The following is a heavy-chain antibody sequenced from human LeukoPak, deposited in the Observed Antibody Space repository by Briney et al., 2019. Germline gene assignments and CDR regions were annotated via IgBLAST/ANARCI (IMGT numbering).Heavy chain of an antibody. CDR1: GFTFSSYW. Sequence: GSLRLSCAASGFTFSSYWMSWVRQAPGKGLEWVANIKQDGSEKYYVDSVKGRFTISRDNAKNSLYLQMNSLRAEDTAVYYCARGADSGYADYYYMDVWGKGTTVTVSS. CDR2: IKQDGSEK. CDR3: ARGADSGYADYYYMDV. V-gene: IGHV3-7*01. J-gene: IGHJ6*03. D-gene: IGHD5-12*01.